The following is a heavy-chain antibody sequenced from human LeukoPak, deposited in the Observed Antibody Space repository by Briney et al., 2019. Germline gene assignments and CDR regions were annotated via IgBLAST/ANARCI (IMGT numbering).Heavy chain of an antibody. D-gene: IGHD5-24*01. CDR1: GFTFSSYW. CDR2: INTDGSST. J-gene: IGHJ2*01. V-gene: IGHV3-74*01. CDR3: ARDPVEMATMGYWYFDL. Sequence: GGSLRLSCAASGFTFSSYWMHWVRQAPGKGLVWVSRINTDGSSTSYADSVKGRFTISRDNAKNTLYLQMNSLRAEDTAVYYCARDPVEMATMGYWYFDLWSRGTLVTVSS.